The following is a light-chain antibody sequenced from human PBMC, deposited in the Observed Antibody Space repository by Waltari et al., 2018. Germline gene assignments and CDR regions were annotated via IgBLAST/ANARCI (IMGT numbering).Light chain of an antibody. J-gene: IGKJ2*02. CDR2: DSS. Sequence: DIQMTQSPSSPPASVGDSVVITFRASSDISNWLAWYQQKPGKAPKLLISDSSNLASGVPARFGGSASGPNFNLTISSLQPEDVATYYCQQANTFPCTFGQGTKLEIK. CDR3: QQANTFPCT. V-gene: IGKV1D-12*01. CDR1: SDISNW.